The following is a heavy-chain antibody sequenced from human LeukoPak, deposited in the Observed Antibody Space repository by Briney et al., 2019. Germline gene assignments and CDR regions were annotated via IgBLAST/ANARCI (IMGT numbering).Heavy chain of an antibody. CDR2: INPSGGST. V-gene: IGHV1-46*01. CDR3: ARGDLGFDY. J-gene: IGHJ4*02. Sequence: GGSLRLSCVASGFTFSSYGMHWVRQAPGQGLEWMGIINPSGGSTSYAQKFQGRVTMTRDTSTSTVYMELSSLRSEDTAVYYCARGDLGFDYWGQGTLVTVSS. CDR1: GFTFSSYG. D-gene: IGHD5-24*01.